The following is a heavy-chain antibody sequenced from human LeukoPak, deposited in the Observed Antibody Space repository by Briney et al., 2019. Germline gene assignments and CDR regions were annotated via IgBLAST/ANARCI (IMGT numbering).Heavy chain of an antibody. CDR2: ISYDGSNK. D-gene: IGHD1-1*01. Sequence: GGSLRLSCAASGFTFSSYGMHWVRQAPGKGLEWVAVISYDGSNKYYADSVKGRFTISRDNSKNTLYLQMNSLRAEDTAVYYCAKDRIPTGGNWFDPWGQGTLVTVSS. J-gene: IGHJ5*02. CDR1: GFTFSSYG. V-gene: IGHV3-30*18. CDR3: AKDRIPTGGNWFDP.